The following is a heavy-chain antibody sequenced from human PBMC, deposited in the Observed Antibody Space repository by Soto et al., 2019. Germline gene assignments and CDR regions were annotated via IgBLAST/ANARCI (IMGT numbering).Heavy chain of an antibody. CDR2: TYYRSRWYN. V-gene: IGHV6-1*01. J-gene: IGHJ4*02. CDR3: ARDQGIVATIAQ. D-gene: IGHD5-12*01. CDR1: GGILSNNSAA. Sequence: SQNLSLTCGIAGGILSNNSAAWNWIRQSPSRGLEWLGRTYYRSRWYNHYAESVKSRITINPDTSKNQFSLHLKSVTPEDSAVYYCARDQGIVATIAQWGQGTLVTVS.